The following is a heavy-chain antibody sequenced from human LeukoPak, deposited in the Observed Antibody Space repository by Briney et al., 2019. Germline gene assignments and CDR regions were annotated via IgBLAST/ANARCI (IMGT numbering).Heavy chain of an antibody. CDR3: ANIAVAGTEDY. Sequence: GGSLRLSCAASGFTFSSYSMNWVRQAPGKGLEWVSGISWNSGSIGYADSVKGRFTISRDNAKNSLYLQMNSLRAEDTALYYCANIAVAGTEDYWGQGTLVTVSS. V-gene: IGHV3-9*01. CDR2: ISWNSGSI. D-gene: IGHD6-19*01. CDR1: GFTFSSYS. J-gene: IGHJ4*02.